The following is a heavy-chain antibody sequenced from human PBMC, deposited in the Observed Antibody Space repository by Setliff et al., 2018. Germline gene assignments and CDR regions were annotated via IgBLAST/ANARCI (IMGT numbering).Heavy chain of an antibody. Sequence: PGGSLRLSCAASGFTFSTYWMSWVRQAPGKGLEWVANIKQDGSEKYYVDSVKGRFSISRDNAKNSLYLQMNSLRAEDTAVYYCASGCIAASRCYGMDVWGQGTTVTVSS. CDR2: IKQDGSEK. D-gene: IGHD6-6*01. V-gene: IGHV3-7*01. J-gene: IGHJ6*02. CDR3: ASGCIAASRCYGMDV. CDR1: GFTFSTYW.